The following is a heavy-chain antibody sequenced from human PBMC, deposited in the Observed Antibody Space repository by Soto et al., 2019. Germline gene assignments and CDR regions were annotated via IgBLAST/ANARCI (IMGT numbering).Heavy chain of an antibody. J-gene: IGHJ3*01. CDR2: IGGSGGTK. Sequence: GGSLRLSCSASGFSFSSYEMNWVRQAPGKGLEWISYIGGSGGTKYSADSVEGRFIISRDNAQNSLYLQMNSLRVEDTAVYYCARDRGGDVGQFLFPDGFDLWGQGTMVTVSS. CDR3: ARDRGGDVGQFLFPDGFDL. CDR1: GFSFSSYE. D-gene: IGHD3-10*01. V-gene: IGHV3-48*03.